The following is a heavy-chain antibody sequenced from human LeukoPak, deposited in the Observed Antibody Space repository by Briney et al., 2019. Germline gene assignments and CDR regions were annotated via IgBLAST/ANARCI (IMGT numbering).Heavy chain of an antibody. CDR3: ARVEYYHDSSGYYYGY. Sequence: SVKVSCKASGGTFSSYAISWVRQAPGQGLEWMGGIIPIFGTANYAQKFQGRVTITADESTSTAYMELSSLRSEDTAVYYCARVEYYHDSSGYYYGYWGQGTLVTVSS. CDR1: GGTFSSYA. D-gene: IGHD3-22*01. CDR2: IIPIFGTA. J-gene: IGHJ4*02. V-gene: IGHV1-69*01.